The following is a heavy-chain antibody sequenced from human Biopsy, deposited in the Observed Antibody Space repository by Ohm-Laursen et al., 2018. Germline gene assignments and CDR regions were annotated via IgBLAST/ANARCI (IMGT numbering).Heavy chain of an antibody. CDR1: GYSFTSYG. V-gene: IGHV1-18*01. CDR2: ISPYFGNT. J-gene: IGHJ4*03. CDR3: VREGLDCAGGTCYSGPLDL. Sequence: ASVKVSCKATGYSFTSYGMNWVRQAPGQGLEWVGWISPYFGNTNSTQKLQARVTLSTETSTDTAYMELRSLRYDDTAIYYCVREGLDCAGGTCYSGPLDLWGQGTLITVSS. D-gene: IGHD2-15*01.